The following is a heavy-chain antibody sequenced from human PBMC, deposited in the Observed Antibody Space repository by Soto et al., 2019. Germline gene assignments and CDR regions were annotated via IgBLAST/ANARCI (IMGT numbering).Heavy chain of an antibody. Sequence: PGGSLRLACAASRFTFSGYWMSWVRQAPGKGPEWVANINPDGGEKFYLDSVKGRFTISRDNGKNSLYLQMNSLRADDTAVYYYARDQGYLGYWGQGTLVTVSA. CDR3: ARDQGYLGY. CDR2: INPDGGEK. D-gene: IGHD2-2*01. J-gene: IGHJ4*02. V-gene: IGHV3-7*01. CDR1: RFTFSGYW.